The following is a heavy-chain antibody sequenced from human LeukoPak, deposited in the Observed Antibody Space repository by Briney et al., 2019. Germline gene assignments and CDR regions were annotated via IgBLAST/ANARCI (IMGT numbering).Heavy chain of an antibody. D-gene: IGHD6-19*01. CDR1: GDSIRGYY. CDR3: ARDGGSGWYNY. CDR2: IHTSGST. J-gene: IGHJ4*02. V-gene: IGHV4-4*07. Sequence: SETLSLTCTVSGDSIRGYYWSWIRRPAGKGLEWIGRIHTSGSTNYSPSLKSRLTMSVETSKNHFSLKLSSVTAADTAVYYCARDGGSGWYNYWGQGTLVTVSS.